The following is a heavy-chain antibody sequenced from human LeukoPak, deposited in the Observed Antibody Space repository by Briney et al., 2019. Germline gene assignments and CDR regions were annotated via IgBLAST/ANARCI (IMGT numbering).Heavy chain of an antibody. CDR2: ISAYNGNT. CDR1: GYTFTGYS. CDR3: ARGGVTTCLDY. J-gene: IGHJ4*02. D-gene: IGHD4-17*01. V-gene: IGHV1-18*04. Sequence: ASVKVSCKASGYTFTGYSMHWVRQAPGQGLEWMGWISAYNGNTNYAQKLQDRVTMTTDTSTSTAYMELRSLRSDDTAVYYCARGGVTTCLDYWGQGTLVTVSS.